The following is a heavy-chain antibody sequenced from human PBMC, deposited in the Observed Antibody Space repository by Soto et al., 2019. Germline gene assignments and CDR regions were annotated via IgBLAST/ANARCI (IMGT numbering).Heavy chain of an antibody. Sequence: GGSLRLSCAASGFTFSSHWMSWVRQAPGKGLEWVANIQEDGSDKYYVDSVKGRFTISRDNAENSLHLQMYSLRAEDTGVYYCARSSRPTSAVGFGDVWGQGTTVTVSS. CDR1: GFTFSSHW. J-gene: IGHJ6*02. D-gene: IGHD6-13*01. CDR3: ARSSRPTSAVGFGDV. V-gene: IGHV3-7*05. CDR2: IQEDGSDK.